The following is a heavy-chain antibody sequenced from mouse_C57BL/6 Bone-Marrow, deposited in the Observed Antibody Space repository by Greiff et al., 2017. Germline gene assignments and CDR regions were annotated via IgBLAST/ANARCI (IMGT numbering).Heavy chain of an antibody. V-gene: IGHV5-16*01. CDR1: GFTFSDYY. CDR2: INYDGSST. CDR3: ARDRRDGSSPYYDAMDY. J-gene: IGHJ4*01. Sequence: EVQLVESEGGLVQPGSSMKLSCTASGFTFSDYYMAWVRQVPEKGLEWVANINYDGSSTYYLDSLKSRFIISRDNAKNILYLQMSSLKSEDTATYYCARDRRDGSSPYYDAMDYWGQGTSVTVSS. D-gene: IGHD1-1*01.